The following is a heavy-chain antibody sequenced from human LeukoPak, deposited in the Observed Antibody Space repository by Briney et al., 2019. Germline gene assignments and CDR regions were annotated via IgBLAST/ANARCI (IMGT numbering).Heavy chain of an antibody. D-gene: IGHD2-15*01. CDR3: ARRGSWWFDP. CDR1: GNSFTSYW. Sequence: GESLKISCKVFGNSFTSYWTGWGRQMPGKGLEWMGIIYPGDSDTRYSPSFQGQVTISADKSISTAYLQWSSLKASDTAMYYCARRGSWWFDPWGQGTLVTVSS. V-gene: IGHV5-51*01. CDR2: IYPGDSDT. J-gene: IGHJ5*02.